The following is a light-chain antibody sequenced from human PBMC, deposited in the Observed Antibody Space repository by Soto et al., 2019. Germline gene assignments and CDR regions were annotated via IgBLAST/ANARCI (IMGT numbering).Light chain of an antibody. J-gene: IGLJ3*02. CDR1: SSDVGGYGY. CDR2: EVS. Sequence: QAVLTQPASVSGSPGQSITISCTGTSSDVGGYGYVSWYQQHPGKAPKVVIYEVSNRPSGVSNRFSGSKSGNTASLTISGLQAEDEADFHCSSYTSSSTWVFGGGTKLTVL. CDR3: SSYTSSSTWV. V-gene: IGLV2-14*01.